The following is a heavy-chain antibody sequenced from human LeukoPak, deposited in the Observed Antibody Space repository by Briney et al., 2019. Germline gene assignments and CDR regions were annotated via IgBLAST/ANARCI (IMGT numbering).Heavy chain of an antibody. Sequence: SETLSLTCTVSGGSISSSSYYWGWIRQPPGKGLEWIGSIYYSGSTYYNPSLKSRVTISVDTSKNQFSLKLSSVTAADTAVYYCARASLHRRATFDYWGQGTLVTVSS. CDR3: ARASLHRRATFDY. J-gene: IGHJ4*02. CDR2: IYYSGST. V-gene: IGHV4-39*07. CDR1: GGSISSSSYY. D-gene: IGHD2-21*02.